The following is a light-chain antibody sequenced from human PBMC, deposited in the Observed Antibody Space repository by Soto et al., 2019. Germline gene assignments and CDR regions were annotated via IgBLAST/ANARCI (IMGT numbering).Light chain of an antibody. J-gene: IGLJ1*01. V-gene: IGLV2-14*01. CDR1: SSDVGGYNY. CDR3: ASNTSSTTYV. Sequence: QSALTQPASVSGSPGQSITISCTGTSSDVGGYNYVSWYQQHPGKAPKLVISDVSNRPSGISNRFSGSKSGNTASLTISGLQAEDEGDYYCASNTSSTTYVFGTGTKVTV. CDR2: DVS.